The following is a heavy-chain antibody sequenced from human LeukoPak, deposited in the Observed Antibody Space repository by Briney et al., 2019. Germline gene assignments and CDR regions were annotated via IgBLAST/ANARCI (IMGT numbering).Heavy chain of an antibody. Sequence: PGRSLRLSCAASGFTFSTYAMYWVRQAPGKGLEWVAVISYDGSNKYYADSVKGRFTISRDNSKNTLYVQMNSLRAEDTAVYYCARDGAAAAGRGRGLYYYYYYMDVWGKGTTVTVSS. CDR3: ARDGAAAAGRGRGLYYYYYYMDV. CDR2: ISYDGSNK. D-gene: IGHD6-13*01. J-gene: IGHJ6*03. V-gene: IGHV3-30-3*01. CDR1: GFTFSTYA.